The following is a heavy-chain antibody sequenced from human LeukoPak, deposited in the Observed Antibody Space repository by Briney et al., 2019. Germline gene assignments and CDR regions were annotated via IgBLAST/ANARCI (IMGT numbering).Heavy chain of an antibody. V-gene: IGHV3-30*04. Sequence: PGRSLRLSCAASGFTFSSYAMHWVRQAPGKGLEWVAVISYDGSNKYYADSVKGRFTISRDNAKNSLDLQMNSLRFEDAAIYYCARLVVPPGNRGWFYEKWGQGTLVTVSS. D-gene: IGHD2-2*01. CDR2: ISYDGSNK. CDR1: GFTFSSYA. J-gene: IGHJ4*02. CDR3: ARLVVPPGNRGWFYEK.